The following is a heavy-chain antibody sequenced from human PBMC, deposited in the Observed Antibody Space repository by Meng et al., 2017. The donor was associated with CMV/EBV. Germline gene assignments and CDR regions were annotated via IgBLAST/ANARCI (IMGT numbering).Heavy chain of an antibody. CDR2: ISYDGSNK. CDR3: ARDQFMYSSSFGGMDV. Sequence: GGSLRLSCAASGFTFSSYWMSWVRQAPGKGLEWVAVISYDGSNKYYADSVKGRFTISRDNSKNTLYLQMNSLRAEDTAVYYCARDQFMYSSSFGGMDVWGQGTTVTVSS. J-gene: IGHJ6*02. V-gene: IGHV3-30*03. CDR1: GFTFSSYW. D-gene: IGHD6-6*01.